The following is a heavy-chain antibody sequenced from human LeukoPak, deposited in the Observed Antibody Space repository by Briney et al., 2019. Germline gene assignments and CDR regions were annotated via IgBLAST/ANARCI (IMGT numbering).Heavy chain of an antibody. CDR3: AGTVTTEARQPDY. CDR2: INHSGST. V-gene: IGHV4-34*01. J-gene: IGHJ4*02. D-gene: IGHD4-17*01. Sequence: PSETLSLTCAVYGGSFSGYYWSRIRQPPGKGLEWIGEINHSGSTNYNPSLKSRVTISVDTSKNQFSLKLSSVTAADTAVYYCAGTVTTEARQPDYWGQGTLVTVSS. CDR1: GGSFSGYY.